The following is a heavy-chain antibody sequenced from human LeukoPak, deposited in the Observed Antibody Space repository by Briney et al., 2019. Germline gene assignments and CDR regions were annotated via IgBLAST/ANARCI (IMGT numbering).Heavy chain of an antibody. CDR3: AREKGRGVISPYYDY. CDR1: GLTVRNNY. D-gene: IGHD3-10*01. CDR2: VYSDGST. V-gene: IGHV3-53*01. Sequence: PGGSLRLSCAASGLTVRNNYMSWVRQAPGKGLEWVSVVYSDGSTYYEDSVKGRFTISRDTSKNTLSLQMNSLRVEDTAVYYCAREKGRGVISPYYDYWGQGTLVTVSS. J-gene: IGHJ4*02.